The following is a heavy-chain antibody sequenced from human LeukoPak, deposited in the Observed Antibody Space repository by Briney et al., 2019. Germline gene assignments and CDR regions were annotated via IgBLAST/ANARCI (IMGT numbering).Heavy chain of an antibody. Sequence: GASVKVSCKASGYTFTTYYMHWARQAPGQGLEWMGIINPSGDSTNYAQKFQGRVTMTRDTPTSTVYMELSSLRSEDTAVYYCARIPVATIKGLGYWGQGTLVTVSS. V-gene: IGHV1-46*01. CDR1: GYTFTTYY. J-gene: IGHJ4*02. CDR2: INPSGDST. CDR3: ARIPVATIKGLGY. D-gene: IGHD5-24*01.